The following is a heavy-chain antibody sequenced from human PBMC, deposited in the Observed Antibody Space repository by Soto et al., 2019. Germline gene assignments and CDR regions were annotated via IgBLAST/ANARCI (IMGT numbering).Heavy chain of an antibody. D-gene: IGHD2-15*01. CDR1: GGTFSSYT. V-gene: IGHV1-69*02. CDR3: ARSQPNRYCSGGSCYSYDY. Sequence: ASVKVSCKASGGTFSSYTISWVRQAPGQGLEWMGRIIPILGIANYAQKFQGRVTITADKSTSTAYMELSSLRSEDTAVYYCARSQPNRYCSGGSCYSYDYWGQGTLVTVSS. J-gene: IGHJ4*02. CDR2: IIPILGIA.